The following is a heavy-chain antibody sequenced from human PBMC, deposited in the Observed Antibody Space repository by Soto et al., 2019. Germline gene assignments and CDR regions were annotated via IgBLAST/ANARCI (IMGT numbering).Heavy chain of an antibody. J-gene: IGHJ4*02. V-gene: IGHV3-74*01. CDR3: ARVGLTYYDFWSGYYKEDYFDY. D-gene: IGHD3-3*01. CDR2: INSDGSST. Sequence: PGGSLRLSCAASGFTFSSYWMHWVRQAPGKGLVWVSRINSDGSSTSYADSVKGRFTISRDNAKNTLYLQMNSLRAEDTAVYYCARVGLTYYDFWSGYYKEDYFDYWGQGTLVTVSS. CDR1: GFTFSSYW.